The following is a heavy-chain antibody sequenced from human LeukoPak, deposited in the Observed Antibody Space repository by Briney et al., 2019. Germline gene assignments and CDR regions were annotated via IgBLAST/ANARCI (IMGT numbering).Heavy chain of an antibody. J-gene: IGHJ4*02. Sequence: GGSLRLSCAASGFTISSHAMNLVRQAPVKGLDWFSAISGSGGSTYYADSLKGRFTISRDNSKNTLYLQMNSLRAEDTAVFFSGRRRHTRWLQLGYFDYWGQGTLVTVSS. CDR1: GFTISSHA. V-gene: IGHV3-23*01. CDR2: ISGSGGST. CDR3: GRRRHTRWLQLGYFDY. D-gene: IGHD5-12*01.